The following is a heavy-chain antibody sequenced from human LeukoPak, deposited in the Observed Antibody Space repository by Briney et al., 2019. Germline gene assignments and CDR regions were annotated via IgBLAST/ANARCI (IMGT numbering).Heavy chain of an antibody. CDR1: GGSISSGSYY. CDR3: ARLYSSSWYNRGAFDI. J-gene: IGHJ3*02. V-gene: IGHV4-61*01. CDR2: IYYSGST. D-gene: IGHD6-13*01. Sequence: PSQTLSLTCTVSGGSISSGSYYWSRIRQPPGKGLEWIGYIYYSGSTNYNPSLKSRVTISVDTSKNQFSLKLSSVTAADTAVYYCARLYSSSWYNRGAFDIWGQGTMVTVSS.